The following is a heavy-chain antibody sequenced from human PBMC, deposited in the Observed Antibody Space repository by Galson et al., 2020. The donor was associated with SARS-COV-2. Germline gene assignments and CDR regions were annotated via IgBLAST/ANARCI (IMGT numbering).Heavy chain of an antibody. CDR1: GGSISSSDW. D-gene: IGHD2-21*02. CDR2: IYHSGYT. V-gene: IGHV4-4*02. CDR3: SRLIVTAYYFSYMDV. J-gene: IGHJ6*03. Sequence: SETLSLTFAVSGGSISSSDWWGWVRKPPGKGLEWIGEIYHSGYTNYNPSLKSRVTMSLDTYKNQFSLKLSSVTAADTALYYCSRLIVTAYYFSYMDVWGKGTTGTVSS.